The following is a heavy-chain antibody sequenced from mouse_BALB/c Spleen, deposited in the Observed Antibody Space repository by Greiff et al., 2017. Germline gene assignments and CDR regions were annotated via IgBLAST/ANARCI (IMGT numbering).Heavy chain of an antibody. V-gene: IGHV5-4*02. CDR1: GFTFSDYY. CDR3: ARGHFDY. Sequence: EVHLVESGGGLVKPGGSLKLSCAASGFTFSDYYMYWVRQTPEKRLEWVATISDGGSYTYYPDSVKGRFTISRDNAKNNLYLQMSSLKSEDTAMYYCARGHFDYWGQGTTLTVSS. CDR2: ISDGGSYT. J-gene: IGHJ2*01.